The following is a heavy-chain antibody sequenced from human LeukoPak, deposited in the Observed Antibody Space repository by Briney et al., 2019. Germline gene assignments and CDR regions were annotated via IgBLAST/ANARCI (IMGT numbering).Heavy chain of an antibody. V-gene: IGHV3-74*01. J-gene: IGHJ4*02. CDR1: GFTFSSYW. CDR3: ARTFEYYYDSSGVYDY. Sequence: PGGSLRLSCVASGFTFSSYWMHWVRQAPGKGLVWVSRINTDGSSTSYADSVKGRFTISRDNAKNTLYLQMNSLRAEDTAVYYCARTFEYYYDSSGVYDYWGQGTLVTVSS. CDR2: INTDGSST. D-gene: IGHD3-22*01.